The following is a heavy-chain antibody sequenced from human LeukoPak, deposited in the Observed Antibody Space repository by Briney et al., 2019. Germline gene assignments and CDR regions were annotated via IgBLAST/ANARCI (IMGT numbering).Heavy chain of an antibody. J-gene: IGHJ4*02. CDR3: ARGRRYDFWSGYQIFDY. CDR2: INHSGST. CDR1: GGSFSGYY. V-gene: IGHV4-34*01. Sequence: SETLSLTCAVYGGSFSGYYWSWIRQPPGKGLEWIGEINHSGSTNYNPSLKSRVTISVDTSKNQFSLKLSSVTAADTAVYYCARGRRYDFWSGYQIFDYWGQGTLVTVS. D-gene: IGHD3-3*01.